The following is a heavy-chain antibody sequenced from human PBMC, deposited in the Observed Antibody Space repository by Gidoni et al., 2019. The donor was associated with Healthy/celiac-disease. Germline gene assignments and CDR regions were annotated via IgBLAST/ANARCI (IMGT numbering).Heavy chain of an antibody. Sequence: EVQLVESGRGLVQPGGSLRLSCAASGFTVSSNYMSWVRQDPGKGLEWVSVIYSGGSTYYADSVKGRFTIARDNSKNTLYLQMNSLRAEDTAVYYCARDIVVVVAAGDDAFDIWGQGTMVTVSS. CDR2: IYSGGST. J-gene: IGHJ3*02. D-gene: IGHD2-15*01. CDR1: GFTVSSNY. CDR3: ARDIVVVVAAGDDAFDI. V-gene: IGHV3-66*01.